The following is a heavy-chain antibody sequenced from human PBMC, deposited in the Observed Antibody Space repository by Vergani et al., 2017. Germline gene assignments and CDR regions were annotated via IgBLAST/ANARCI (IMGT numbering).Heavy chain of an antibody. V-gene: IGHV3-9*01. Sequence: EVQLVESGGGLVQPGRSLRLSCAASGFTFDDYAMHWVRQAPGKGLEWVSGISWNSGSIGYADSVKGRFTISRDNAKNTLYLQMNSLRAEDTAVYYCAKPRSRGEWLAFDYWGQGTLVTVSS. CDR1: GFTFDDYA. D-gene: IGHD3-3*01. J-gene: IGHJ4*02. CDR2: ISWNSGSI. CDR3: AKPRSRGEWLAFDY.